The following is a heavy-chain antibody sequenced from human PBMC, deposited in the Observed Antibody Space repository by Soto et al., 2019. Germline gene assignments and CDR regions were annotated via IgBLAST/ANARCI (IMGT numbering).Heavy chain of an antibody. V-gene: IGHV4-59*01. J-gene: IGHJ5*02. Sequence: SETLSLTCTVSGGSISSYYWSWIRQPPGKGLEWIGYIYYSGSTNYNPSLKSRVTISVDTSKNQFSLKLSSVTAADTAVYYCARVRSPGIAATEVWFDPWGQGTLVTVSS. CDR1: GGSISSYY. D-gene: IGHD6-13*01. CDR2: IYYSGST. CDR3: ARVRSPGIAATEVWFDP.